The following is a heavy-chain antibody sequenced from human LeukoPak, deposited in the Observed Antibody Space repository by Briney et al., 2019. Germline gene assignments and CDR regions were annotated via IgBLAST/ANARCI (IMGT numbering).Heavy chain of an antibody. J-gene: IGHJ2*01. CDR1: GFTFSNYA. CDR3: VQLLDDNPIRWYFGL. D-gene: IGHD1-14*01. CDR2: ISDSGDTP. V-gene: IGHV3-23*01. Sequence: PGGSLRLSCTASGFTFSNYAMSWVRQAPGKGLKWVSGISDSGDTPYYADSVKGLFTISRDNSKNTLYLQMSSLRAEDTAVYYCVQLLDDNPIRWYFGLWGRGTLVTVSS.